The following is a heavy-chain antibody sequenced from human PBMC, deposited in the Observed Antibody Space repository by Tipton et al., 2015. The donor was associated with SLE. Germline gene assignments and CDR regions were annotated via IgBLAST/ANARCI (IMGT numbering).Heavy chain of an antibody. D-gene: IGHD6-13*01. V-gene: IGHV4-34*01. CDR2: INHSGST. CDR3: ARGLSGYRSRWFYYGYGMDV. J-gene: IGHJ6*02. CDR1: GGSFSGYY. Sequence: TLSLTCAVYGGSFSGYYWSWIRQPPGKGLEWIGEINHSGSTNYNPSLKSRVTISLDTSKNQFSLRLSSVTAADTAVYYCARGLSGYRSRWFYYGYGMDVWARGPAVPVSS.